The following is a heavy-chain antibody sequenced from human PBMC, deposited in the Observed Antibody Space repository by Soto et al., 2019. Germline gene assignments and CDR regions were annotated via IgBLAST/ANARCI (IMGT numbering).Heavy chain of an antibody. D-gene: IGHD2-2*02. CDR1: GGTFSSYA. J-gene: IGHJ3*02. CDR2: IIPIFGTA. CDR3: ARGCSSTSCYTENAFDI. Sequence: QVQLVQSWAEVKKPGSSVKVSCKASGGTFSSYAISWVLQAPGQGLEWMGGIIPIFGTANYAEKFQGRVTITADESTSTAYMELSSLRSEDTAVYYCARGCSSTSCYTENAFDIWGQGTMVTVSS. V-gene: IGHV1-69*01.